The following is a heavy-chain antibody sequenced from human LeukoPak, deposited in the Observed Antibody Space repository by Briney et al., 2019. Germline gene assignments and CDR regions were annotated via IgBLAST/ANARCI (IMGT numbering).Heavy chain of an antibody. CDR3: ARTSRHYYGSGSNLTPWPAGMDV. V-gene: IGHV4-59*01. Sequence: SETLCLTCTVSGASLSGFFWTWIRQPPEKGLEWIGSIYYSGSTKYNPSLKSRVTMSVDTSKNQFSLQLNSATAADTAVYYCARTSRHYYGSGSNLTPWPAGMDVWGQGTTVTVSS. J-gene: IGHJ6*02. CDR1: GASLSGFF. D-gene: IGHD3-10*01. CDR2: IYYSGST.